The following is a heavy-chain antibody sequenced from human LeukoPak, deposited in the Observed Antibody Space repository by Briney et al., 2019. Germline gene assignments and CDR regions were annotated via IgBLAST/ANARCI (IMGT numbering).Heavy chain of an antibody. D-gene: IGHD1-26*01. Sequence: GGSLRLSCIGSGFTFSNYEMNWVRQAPGKGLEWVSYISLSGSTIYYADSVRGRFTISRDNTENSLYLQMNSLRAEDTAVYFCARDGRQWEQRPFDYWGQGTLVTVSS. V-gene: IGHV3-48*03. CDR1: GFTFSNYE. CDR2: ISLSGSTI. CDR3: ARDGRQWEQRPFDY. J-gene: IGHJ4*02.